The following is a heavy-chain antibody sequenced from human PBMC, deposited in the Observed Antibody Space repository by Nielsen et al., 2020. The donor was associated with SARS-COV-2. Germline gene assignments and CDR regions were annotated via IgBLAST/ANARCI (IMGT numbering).Heavy chain of an antibody. Sequence: WIRQPPGKGLQWISYINNTGCSRYSADSVKGRISISRDNAKNSLYLQMNSLRDEDTAVYYCARDSYDLNWFDPWGQGTLVTVSS. V-gene: IGHV3-48*02. CDR3: ARDSYDLNWFDP. CDR2: INNTGCSR. J-gene: IGHJ5*02. D-gene: IGHD5-18*01.